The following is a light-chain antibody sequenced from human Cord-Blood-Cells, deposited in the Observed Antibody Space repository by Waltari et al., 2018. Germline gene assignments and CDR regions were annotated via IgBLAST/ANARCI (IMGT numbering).Light chain of an antibody. CDR1: SSDVGGYNY. CDR2: DVS. V-gene: IGLV2-14*01. Sequence: QSALTQPASVSGSPGQSITISCTGTSSDVGGYNYVSWYQQHPGKAPKRMFYDVSHRPSGVSNRFSGSKSGNTASLTISGLQAEDEADYYCSSYTSSSTPVVFGGGTKLTVL. J-gene: IGLJ2*01. CDR3: SSYTSSSTPVV.